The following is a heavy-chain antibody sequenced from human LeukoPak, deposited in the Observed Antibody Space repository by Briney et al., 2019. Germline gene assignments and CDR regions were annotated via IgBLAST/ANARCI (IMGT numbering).Heavy chain of an antibody. J-gene: IGHJ2*01. D-gene: IGHD2-15*01. CDR3: AREPDCSGGSCYSRYFDL. Sequence: SVKVSCKASGGTFSSYAISWVRQAPGQGLEWMGRIIPIFGTANYAQKFQGRVTITTDESTSTAYMELSSLRSEDTAVYYCAREPDCSGGSCYSRYFDLWGRGTLVTVSS. V-gene: IGHV1-69*05. CDR2: IIPIFGTA. CDR1: GGTFSSYA.